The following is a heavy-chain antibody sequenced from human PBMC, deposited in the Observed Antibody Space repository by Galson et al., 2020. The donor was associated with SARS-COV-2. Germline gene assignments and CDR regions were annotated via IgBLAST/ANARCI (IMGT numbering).Heavy chain of an antibody. V-gene: IGHV4-61*01. J-gene: IGHJ6*02. CDR2: IYANGRT. CDR3: VRGHIVVIPLTMDV. Sequence: SETLSLTCTVTGGSVNSDSYYWSWIRQSPGKGLEWIGHIYANGRTSHNSSIKTLVTISLDTPKHQFSLNLRSVTTADTALYSCVRGHIVVIPLTMDVWGQGTSVPVSS. CDR1: GGSVNSDSYY. D-gene: IGHD2-21*01.